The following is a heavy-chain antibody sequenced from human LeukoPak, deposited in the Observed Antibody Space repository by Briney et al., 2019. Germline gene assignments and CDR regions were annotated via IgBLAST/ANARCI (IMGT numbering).Heavy chain of an antibody. D-gene: IGHD4-17*01. J-gene: IGHJ3*02. CDR1: AGSMSNYY. CDR3: ARDLGIGTVIAFDT. V-gene: IGHV4-59*01. CDR2: IYSSGST. Sequence: PSETLSLTCTVSAGSMSNYYWSWVRQPPGKGLEWIAYIYSSGSTNYNPSLKSRVTISVDTSKNQFSLELSSVTAADTAVYYCARDLGIGTVIAFDTWGQGTMVTVSS.